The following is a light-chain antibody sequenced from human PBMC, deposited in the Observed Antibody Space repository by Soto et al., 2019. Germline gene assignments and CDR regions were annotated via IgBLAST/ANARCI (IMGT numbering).Light chain of an antibody. CDR3: QQYNNWPVT. V-gene: IGKV3D-15*01. CDR2: GAS. CDR1: HSMSNSN. Sequence: IVLTQSPGTLSLSPGDRATLSCRASHSMSNSNLAWYQHKPGQAPRLLIYGASNRATGIPDRFSGSGSGTEFTLTISSLQSEDFAVYYCQQYNNWPVTFGQGTRLEI. J-gene: IGKJ5*01.